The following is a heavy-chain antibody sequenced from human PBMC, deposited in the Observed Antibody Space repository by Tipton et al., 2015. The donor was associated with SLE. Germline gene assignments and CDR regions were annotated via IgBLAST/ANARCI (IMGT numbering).Heavy chain of an antibody. D-gene: IGHD2-21*01. V-gene: IGHV3-23*03. J-gene: IGHJ6*02. CDR2: IYSGGST. CDR1: GFTFSSYA. CDR3: ARAQSNIKHIVATGYYYGMDV. Sequence: SLRLSCAASGFTFSSYAMSWVRQAPGKGLEWVSVIYSGGSTYYADSVKGRFTISRDNSKNTLYLQMNSLRAEDTAVYYCARAQSNIKHIVATGYYYGMDVWGQGTTVTASS.